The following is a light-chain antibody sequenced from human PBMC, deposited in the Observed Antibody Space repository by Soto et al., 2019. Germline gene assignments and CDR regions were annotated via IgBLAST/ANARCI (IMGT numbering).Light chain of an antibody. CDR1: QDISSY. Sequence: DIQLTQSPSFLSASVGDRVTITCRTSQDISSYLDWYQQKPGKAPQLLISAASTLQSGVPSRFSGSGSGTEFTLTISRLQPEDFATYYCQQLKSYPISFGGGTKVEI. J-gene: IGKJ4*01. CDR3: QQLKSYPIS. CDR2: AAS. V-gene: IGKV1-9*01.